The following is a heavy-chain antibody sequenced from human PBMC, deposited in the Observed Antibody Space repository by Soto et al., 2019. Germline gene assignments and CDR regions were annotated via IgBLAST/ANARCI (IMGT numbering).Heavy chain of an antibody. CDR1: GFTFSGYA. V-gene: IGHV3-30-3*01. Sequence: VQLVESGGGVVQPGRSLRLSCAASGFTFSGYAMHWIRQTPGKGLEWVAVISYDGNNKYYADSAKGRFTISRDNSKNTLYLEMNSLRAEDTAVFYCATENRNWELLYWGQGTLVTVSS. CDR2: ISYDGNNK. CDR3: ATENRNWELLY. J-gene: IGHJ4*02. D-gene: IGHD1-26*01.